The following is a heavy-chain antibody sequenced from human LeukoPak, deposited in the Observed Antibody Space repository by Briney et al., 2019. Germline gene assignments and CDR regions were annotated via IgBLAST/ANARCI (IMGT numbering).Heavy chain of an antibody. D-gene: IGHD3-22*01. CDR3: AREDWGSGYGLLRGYYFDY. CDR1: GYTFTGYY. V-gene: IGHV1-2*02. Sequence: ASVKVSCKASGYTFTGYYMHWLRQAPGQGLEWMGWINPNSGGTNYAQKFQGRVTMTRDTSISTAYMELSRLRSDDTAVYYCAREDWGSGYGLLRGYYFDYWGQGTLVTVSS. CDR2: INPNSGGT. J-gene: IGHJ4*02.